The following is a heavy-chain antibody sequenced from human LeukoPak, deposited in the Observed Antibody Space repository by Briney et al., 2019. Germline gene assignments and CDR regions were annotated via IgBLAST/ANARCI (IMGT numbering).Heavy chain of an antibody. V-gene: IGHV4-4*07. CDR1: GGSISSYY. Sequence: SETLSLTCTVSGGSISSYYWGWIRQPAGKGLEWIGRIYTSGSTNYNPSLKSRVTMSVDTSKNQFSLKLSSVTAADTAVYYCARGISGYKDYSYSGMDVWGKGTTVTVPS. CDR2: IYTSGST. D-gene: IGHD5-12*01. J-gene: IGHJ6*04. CDR3: ARGISGYKDYSYSGMDV.